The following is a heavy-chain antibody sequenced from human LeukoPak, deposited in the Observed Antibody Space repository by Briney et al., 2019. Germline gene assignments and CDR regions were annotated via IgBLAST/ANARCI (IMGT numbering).Heavy chain of an antibody. Sequence: ASVKVSCKASGGTFSSYAISWVRQAPGQGLEWMGGIIPIFGTANYAQKFQGRVTITADKSTSTAYMELSSLRSEDTAVYYCASRSKYSSSWLDFDYWGQGTLVTVSS. CDR2: IIPIFGTA. D-gene: IGHD6-13*01. J-gene: IGHJ4*02. CDR3: ASRSKYSSSWLDFDY. CDR1: GGTFSSYA. V-gene: IGHV1-69*06.